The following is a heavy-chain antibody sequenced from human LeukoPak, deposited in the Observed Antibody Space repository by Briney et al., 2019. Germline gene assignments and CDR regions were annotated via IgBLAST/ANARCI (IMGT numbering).Heavy chain of an antibody. D-gene: IGHD3-22*01. Sequence: PSETLSLTCAVYGGSFSGYYWSWIRQPPGKGLEWIGGINHSGSTNYNPSLKSRVTISVDTSKNQFSLKLSSVTAADTAVYYCASPAYYYDSSGSNSYYGMDVWGQGTTVTVSS. J-gene: IGHJ6*02. CDR3: ASPAYYYDSSGSNSYYGMDV. V-gene: IGHV4-34*01. CDR2: INHSGST. CDR1: GGSFSGYY.